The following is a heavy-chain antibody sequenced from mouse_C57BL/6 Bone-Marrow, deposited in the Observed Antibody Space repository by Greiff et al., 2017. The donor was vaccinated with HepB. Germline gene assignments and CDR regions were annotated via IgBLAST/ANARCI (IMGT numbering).Heavy chain of an antibody. CDR1: GFSLTSYG. CDR2: IWGVGST. D-gene: IGHD2-1*01. CDR3: ASIYYGNYTPFAY. Sequence: VQRVESGPGLVAPSQSLSITCTVSGFSLTSYGVDWVRQSPGKGLEWLGVIWGVGSTNYNSALKSRLSISKDNSKSQVFLKMNSLQTDDTAMYYCASIYYGNYTPFAYWGQGTLVTVSA. V-gene: IGHV2-6*01. J-gene: IGHJ3*01.